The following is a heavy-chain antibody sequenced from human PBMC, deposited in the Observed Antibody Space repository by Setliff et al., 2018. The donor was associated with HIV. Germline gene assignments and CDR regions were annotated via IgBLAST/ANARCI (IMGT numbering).Heavy chain of an antibody. CDR3: TRGELDLDY. CDR2: LNTNTWNP. D-gene: IGHD1-1*01. J-gene: IGHJ4*02. V-gene: IGHV7-4-1*02. Sequence: ASVKVSCKASGYTFSRYSMNWVRQAPGQGLEWMGSLNTNTWNPTYAQGFTGRFVFSLDTSLSTAYLEISGLKAEDTALYCTRGELDLDYWGQGTLVTVSS. CDR1: GYTFSRYS.